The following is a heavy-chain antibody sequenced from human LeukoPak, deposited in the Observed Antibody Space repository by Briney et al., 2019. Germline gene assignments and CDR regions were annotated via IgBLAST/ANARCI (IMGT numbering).Heavy chain of an antibody. J-gene: IGHJ5*02. CDR1: GFTFSSYG. CDR2: ISYDGSNK. Sequence: GRSLRLSCAASGFTFSSYGMHWVRQAPGKGLEWVAVISYDGSNKYYADSVKGRFTISRDNSKNTLYLQMNSLRAEDTAVYYCAKEAVPVAMLAVSSWLDPWGQGTLVTVSS. CDR3: AKEAVPVAMLAVSSWLDP. D-gene: IGHD2-2*01. V-gene: IGHV3-30*18.